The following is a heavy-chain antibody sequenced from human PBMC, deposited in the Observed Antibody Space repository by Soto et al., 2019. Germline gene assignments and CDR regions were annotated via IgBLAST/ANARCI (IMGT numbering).Heavy chain of an antibody. CDR2: ISGSGGST. D-gene: IGHD3-3*01. Sequence: QPGGSLRLSCAASGFTFSSYAMSWVRQAPGKGLEWVSAISGSGGSTYYADSVKGRFTISRDNSKNTLYLQMNSLRAEDTAVYYCAKDQNYYDFWSGYLAPLDYWGQGTLVTVSS. J-gene: IGHJ4*02. CDR3: AKDQNYYDFWSGYLAPLDY. CDR1: GFTFSSYA. V-gene: IGHV3-23*01.